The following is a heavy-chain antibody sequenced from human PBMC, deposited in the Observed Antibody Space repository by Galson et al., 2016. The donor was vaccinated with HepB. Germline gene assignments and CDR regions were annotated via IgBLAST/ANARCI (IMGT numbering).Heavy chain of an antibody. J-gene: IGHJ6*02. CDR3: TRASDSEGAPQHYYGMDV. Sequence: SLRLSCAASGFTSSSDSMNWVRQTPGRGLEWISYISTSGDSIHYADSVKGRFTISRDNSKNTLYLQMNSLRAEDTAVYYCTRASDSEGAPQHYYGMDVWGQGTTVAVSS. CDR2: ISTSGDSI. D-gene: IGHD1-26*01. CDR1: GFTSSSDS. V-gene: IGHV3-48*01.